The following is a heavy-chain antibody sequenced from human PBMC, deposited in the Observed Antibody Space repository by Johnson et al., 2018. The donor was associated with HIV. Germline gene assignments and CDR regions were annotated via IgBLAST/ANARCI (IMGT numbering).Heavy chain of an antibody. CDR3: AKDSPNLDAFDM. D-gene: IGHD1-14*01. Sequence: VQLVESGGGLVQPGGSLRLSCAASGFTFSSYAMSWVRQAPGKGLEWVSYISSNTNAIYYADSVKGRFTLSRDNAKNSLYLQINSLRAEDTAVYYCAKDSPNLDAFDMWGQGTMVTVSS. V-gene: IGHV3-48*04. CDR1: GFTFSSYA. J-gene: IGHJ3*02. CDR2: ISSNTNAI.